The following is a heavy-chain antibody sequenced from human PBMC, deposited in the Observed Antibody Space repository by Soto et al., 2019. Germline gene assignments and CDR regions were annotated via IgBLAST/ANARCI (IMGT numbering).Heavy chain of an antibody. V-gene: IGHV3-21*01. Sequence: EVQLVESGGGLVKPGGSLRLSCAASGFTFSSYSMNWVRQAPGKGLEWVSSISSSSSYIYYADSMKGRFTISRDNAKNSLDLQMNSLRAEDTAVYYWARDRIAAARGEFDYWGQGTLVTVSS. J-gene: IGHJ4*02. CDR2: ISSSSSYI. D-gene: IGHD6-13*01. CDR1: GFTFSSYS. CDR3: ARDRIAAARGEFDY.